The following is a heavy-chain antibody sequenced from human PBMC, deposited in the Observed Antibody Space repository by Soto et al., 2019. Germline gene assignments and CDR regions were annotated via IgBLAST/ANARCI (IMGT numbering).Heavy chain of an antibody. CDR2: IWYDGSNK. D-gene: IGHD6-13*01. Sequence: LRLSCAASGFTFSSYGMHWVRQAPGKGLEWVAVIWYDGSNKYYADSVKGRFTISRGNSKNTLYLQMNSLRAEDTAVYYCARKYSSSWDYYYYGMDVWGQGTTVTVSS. CDR1: GFTFSSYG. V-gene: IGHV3-33*01. J-gene: IGHJ6*02. CDR3: ARKYSSSWDYYYYGMDV.